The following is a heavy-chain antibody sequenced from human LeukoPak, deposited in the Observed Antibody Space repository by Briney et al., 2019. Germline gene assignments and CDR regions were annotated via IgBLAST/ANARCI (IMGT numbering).Heavy chain of an antibody. V-gene: IGHV4-4*07. CDR3: ARAGPTSIAARRYNWFDP. CDR1: GGSISSYY. CDR2: IYTSGST. Sequence: SETLSLTCTVSGGSISSYYWSSVRQPAGKGLEWVGRIYTSGSTNYNPSLKSRVTMAVDTTKHQFSLKLSSVTAADTAVYYCARAGPTSIAARRYNWFDPWGQGTLVTVSS. D-gene: IGHD6-6*01. J-gene: IGHJ5*02.